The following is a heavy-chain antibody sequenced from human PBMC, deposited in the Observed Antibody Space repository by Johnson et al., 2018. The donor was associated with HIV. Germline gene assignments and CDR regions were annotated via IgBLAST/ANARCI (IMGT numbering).Heavy chain of an antibody. CDR3: ATRYYHPYSKEIAAFDI. V-gene: IGHV3-38-3*01. CDR1: GFTVSSNE. Sequence: VQLVESRGVLVQPGGSLRLSCVASGFTVSSNEMNWVRQAPGKGLEWVSCISGGSTHYADSVKRQFTISRDNSKNNLYLQMNSLRAEDPAVYYCATRYYHPYSKEIAAFDIWGQGTMVTVSS. D-gene: IGHD2-15*01. CDR2: ISGGST. J-gene: IGHJ3*02.